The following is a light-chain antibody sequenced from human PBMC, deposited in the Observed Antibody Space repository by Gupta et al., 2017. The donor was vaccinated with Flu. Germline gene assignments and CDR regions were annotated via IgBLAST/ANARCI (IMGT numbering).Light chain of an antibody. CDR1: HGSSSY. J-gene: IGKJ4*01. CDR3: QQYNNWPQI. V-gene: IGKV3-15*01. Sequence: PARLSLSAGETATLSRRGRHGSSSYLAWYQKKAGQARRLLIDGAFTTATGIPARCSGSGCGAECTLTISRLQAEDFAVYYWQQYNNWPQIFGGGTKVEIK. CDR2: GAF.